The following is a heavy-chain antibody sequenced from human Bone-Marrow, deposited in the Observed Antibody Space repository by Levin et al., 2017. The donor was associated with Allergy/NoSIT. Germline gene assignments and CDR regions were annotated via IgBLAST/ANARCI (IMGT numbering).Heavy chain of an antibody. CDR3: ARGLFPSTSLEWLFAGGMDV. Sequence: SCAASGFTFSSYAMHWVRQAPGKGLEWVAVISYDGSNKYYADSVKGRFTISRDNSKNTLYLQMNSLRAEDTAVYYCARGLFPSTSLEWLFAGGMDVWGQGTTVTVSS. CDR1: GFTFSSYA. V-gene: IGHV3-30-3*01. CDR2: ISYDGSNK. J-gene: IGHJ6*02. D-gene: IGHD3-3*01.